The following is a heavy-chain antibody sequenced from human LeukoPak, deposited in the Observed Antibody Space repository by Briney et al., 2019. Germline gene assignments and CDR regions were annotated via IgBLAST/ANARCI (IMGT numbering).Heavy chain of an antibody. Sequence: KPSETLSLTCAVYGVSFSGYYWSWIRQPPGKGLEWIGEINHSGSTNYNPSLKSRVTISVDTSKNQFSLKLSSVTAADTAVYYCARVEGLLWFGSNWFDPWGQGTLVTVSS. J-gene: IGHJ5*02. D-gene: IGHD3-10*01. CDR1: GVSFSGYY. CDR2: INHSGST. V-gene: IGHV4-34*01. CDR3: ARVEGLLWFGSNWFDP.